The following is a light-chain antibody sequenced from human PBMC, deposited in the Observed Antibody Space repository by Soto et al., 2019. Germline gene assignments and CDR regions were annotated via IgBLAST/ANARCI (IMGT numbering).Light chain of an antibody. CDR1: DSGSKS. V-gene: IGLV3-21*02. CDR2: DDS. CDR3: QAWHSSSDL. Sequence: SYELTQPPSVSVAPGQRARITCGGNDSGSKSVHWYQQKTGQAPVLVVYDDSDRPSGSPERFSGSNSGNTATLTISRVEAGDEADYYCQAWHSSSDLFGGGTKLTVL. J-gene: IGLJ2*01.